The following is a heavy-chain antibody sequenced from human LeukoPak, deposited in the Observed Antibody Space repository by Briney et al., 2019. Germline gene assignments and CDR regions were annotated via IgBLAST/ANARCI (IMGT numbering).Heavy chain of an antibody. J-gene: IGHJ4*02. Sequence: SETLSLTCIVSGGSISTYYWSWIRQPPGKGLEWIGYIYYSGSTNYNPFLTSRVTISVDTSKNRFSLKLSSVTAADTAVYYCARMRFGELGYFDYWGQGTLVTVSS. CDR1: GGSISTYY. CDR3: ARMRFGELGYFDY. V-gene: IGHV4-59*01. D-gene: IGHD3-10*01. CDR2: IYYSGST.